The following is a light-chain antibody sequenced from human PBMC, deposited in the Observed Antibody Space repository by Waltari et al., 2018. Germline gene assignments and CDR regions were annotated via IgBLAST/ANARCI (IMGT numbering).Light chain of an antibody. CDR1: QSLLDSEDGNTY. J-gene: IGKJ1*01. CDR3: MQRRNNAWR. Sequence: DIVMTQTPLSLPVTPGEPDSISCRSSQSLLDSEDGNTYLDWYLQKPGQPPQPKIYDVSNRASGVPDRVSGSGSESEFTLKLSSVDAEDVGIYGGMQRRNNAWRFGQVTEV. V-gene: IGKV2-40*01. CDR2: DVS.